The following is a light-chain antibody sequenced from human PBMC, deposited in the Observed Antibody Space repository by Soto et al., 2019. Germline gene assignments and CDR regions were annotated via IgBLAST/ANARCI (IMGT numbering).Light chain of an antibody. V-gene: IGLV1-40*01. J-gene: IGLJ3*02. CDR3: QSYDSSLSGSV. CDR2: ANT. Sequence: QAVVTQTPSVSGAPGQRVTISRTGSSSNIGAGYDVHWYQQLPGTTPKVLIYANTSRPSGVPDRFSGSKSGTSASLAITGLQAEDEADYYCQSYDSSLSGSVFGGGTKLTVL. CDR1: SSNIGAGYD.